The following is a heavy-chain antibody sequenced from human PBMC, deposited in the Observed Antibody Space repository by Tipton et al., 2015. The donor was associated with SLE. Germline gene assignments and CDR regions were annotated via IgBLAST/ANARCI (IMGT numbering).Heavy chain of an antibody. CDR2: INGDGSST. J-gene: IGHJ3*02. D-gene: IGHD2-15*01. V-gene: IGHV3-74*01. CDR3: TTDARMVVAAQDAFDI. Sequence: SLRLSCAASGFTFSSYWMHWVRQAPGKGLVWVSRINGDGSSTSYADSVKGRFTISRDDSKNTLYLQMNSLKTEDTAVYYCTTDARMVVAAQDAFDIWGQGTMVTVSS. CDR1: GFTFSSYW.